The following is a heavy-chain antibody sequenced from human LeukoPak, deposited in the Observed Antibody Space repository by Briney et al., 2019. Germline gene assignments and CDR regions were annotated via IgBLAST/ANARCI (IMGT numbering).Heavy chain of an antibody. CDR3: ARDSAGVGDYGTFGYMDV. Sequence: QPGGSLRLSCAASGFTFSRYWMSWVRQAPGRGLEWVASINQDESAKFYVDSVKGRFTISRDNAKNSLFLQMNSLRAEDTAVYYCARDSAGVGDYGTFGYMDVWGKGTTVTISS. CDR2: INQDESAK. CDR1: GFTFSRYW. J-gene: IGHJ6*03. D-gene: IGHD4-17*01. V-gene: IGHV3-7*01.